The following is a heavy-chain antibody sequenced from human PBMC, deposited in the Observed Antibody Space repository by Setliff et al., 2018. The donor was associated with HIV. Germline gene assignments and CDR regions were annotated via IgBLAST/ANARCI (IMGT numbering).Heavy chain of an antibody. J-gene: IGHJ6*03. D-gene: IGHD3-10*01. CDR3: ARDLFTSGSDRSRQAGYYYYYYMDV. CDR2: VNPEDGET. CDR1: GYTFIDYY. V-gene: IGHV1-69-2*01. Sequence: VKVSCKASGYTFIDYYIHWVQQAPGKGLEWMGHVNPEDGETIYADKFQDRVTIAADTSTDTAYMELSSLRSEDTAVYYCARDLFTSGSDRSRQAGYYYYYYMDVWGKGTTVTVSS.